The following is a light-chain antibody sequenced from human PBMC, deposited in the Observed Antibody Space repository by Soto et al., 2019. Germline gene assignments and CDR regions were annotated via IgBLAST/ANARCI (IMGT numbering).Light chain of an antibody. CDR3: QQRSNWPPYT. CDR2: DAS. CDR1: QSVSRY. Sequence: EIVLTQSPATLSLSPGERANLSCRASQSVSRYLAWYQQKPGQAPRLLIYDASNRATGIPARFSGSGSGTDFTRTISSLEPEDFAVYYCQQRSNWPPYTFGQGTKLEIK. J-gene: IGKJ2*01. V-gene: IGKV3-11*01.